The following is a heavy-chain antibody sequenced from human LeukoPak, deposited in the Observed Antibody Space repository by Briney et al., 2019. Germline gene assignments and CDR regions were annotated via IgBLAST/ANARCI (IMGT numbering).Heavy chain of an antibody. V-gene: IGHV3-11*01. Sequence: GGSLRLSCAASGLIFSDYYMSWIRQAPGKGLEWVSFISDGGRPLHYADSVKGRFTISRDNAKNSLYLQMNSLRVEDTAVYYCARDGRPLDYWGQGTLVTVSS. J-gene: IGHJ4*02. CDR3: ARDGRPLDY. CDR1: GLIFSDYY. CDR2: ISDGGRPL.